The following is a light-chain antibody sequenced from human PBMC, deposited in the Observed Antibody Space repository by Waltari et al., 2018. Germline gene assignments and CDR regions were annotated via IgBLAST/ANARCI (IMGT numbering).Light chain of an antibody. CDR1: RSDVGGYDF. Sequence: HSALTQPASVSGSPGQSITISCTGTRSDVGGYDFVSWYRQPPGKAPNLIIFDVTERPPGIAARFSGSKSGNTASLTISGLQSDDEADYYCASYTSSSNYVFGSGTTVTV. CDR3: ASYTSSSNYV. V-gene: IGLV2-14*03. CDR2: DVT. J-gene: IGLJ1*01.